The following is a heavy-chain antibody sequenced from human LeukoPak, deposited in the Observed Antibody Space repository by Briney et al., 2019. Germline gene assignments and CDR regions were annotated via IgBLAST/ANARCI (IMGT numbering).Heavy chain of an antibody. V-gene: IGHV3-48*01. CDR1: GFAFNSYN. D-gene: IGHD1-1*01. CDR2: ISSTSSFI. J-gene: IGHJ4*02. Sequence: GGSLRLSCAASGFAFNSYNMNWVRQAPGKGLEWVSYISSTSSFIYYADSVKGRFTISRGNAKNSLFLQMSDLRAEDTAVYYCARERAYNIDYWGQGTLVTVSS. CDR3: ARERAYNIDY.